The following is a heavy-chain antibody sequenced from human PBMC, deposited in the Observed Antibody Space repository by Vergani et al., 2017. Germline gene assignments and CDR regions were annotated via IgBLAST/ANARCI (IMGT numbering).Heavy chain of an antibody. V-gene: IGHV3-23*01. Sequence: EVQLLESGGGLVQPGGSLRLSCAASGFTFSSYAMSWVRQAPGKGLEWVSAISGSGGSTYYADSVKGRFTISRDNSKNTLYLQMNSLRAEDTAVYYCARVLTPRYCSGGSCYPHYYYGMDVWGQGTTVTVSS. CDR1: GFTFSSYA. CDR2: ISGSGGST. J-gene: IGHJ6*02. CDR3: ARVLTPRYCSGGSCYPHYYYGMDV. D-gene: IGHD2-15*01.